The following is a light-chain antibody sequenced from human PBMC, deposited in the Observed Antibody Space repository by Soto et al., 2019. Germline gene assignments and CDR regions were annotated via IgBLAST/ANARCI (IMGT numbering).Light chain of an antibody. Sequence: DVVLTQSPDSLAVSLGERATINCKSSQSVLYSSNNENYLAWYQQKPGQPPKLLIYRASTRESGVPDRFSGSRSGTDFTLTISSLQAEDVAVYYCQHYYTNVAFGQGTRLEIK. CDR3: QHYYTNVA. CDR2: RAS. V-gene: IGKV4-1*01. J-gene: IGKJ5*01. CDR1: QSVLYSSNNENY.